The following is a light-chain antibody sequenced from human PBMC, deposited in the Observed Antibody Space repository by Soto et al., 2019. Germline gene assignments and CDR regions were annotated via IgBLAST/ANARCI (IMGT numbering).Light chain of an antibody. CDR1: QSVSNN. Sequence: EIVMTQSPATLSVSPGERATLSCRASQSVSNNLAWYQQKPGQAPRLLIYGASTRATGIPARFSGSGSGTDFTLTISRLEPEDSAVYYCQQYGSSGTLGQRTKVDIK. J-gene: IGKJ1*01. CDR2: GAS. V-gene: IGKV3-15*01. CDR3: QQYGSSGT.